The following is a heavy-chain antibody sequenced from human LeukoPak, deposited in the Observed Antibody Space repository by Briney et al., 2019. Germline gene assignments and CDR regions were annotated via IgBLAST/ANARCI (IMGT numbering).Heavy chain of an antibody. CDR2: INHSGST. CDR1: GGSISSSNW. Sequence: SGTLSLTCAVSGGSISSSNWWSWVRQPPGKGLEWIGEINHSGSTNYNPSLKSRVTISVDTSKNQFSLKLSSVTAADTAVYYCARSNYDILTGWIDAFDIWGQGTMVTVSS. V-gene: IGHV4-4*02. CDR3: ARSNYDILTGWIDAFDI. D-gene: IGHD3-9*01. J-gene: IGHJ3*02.